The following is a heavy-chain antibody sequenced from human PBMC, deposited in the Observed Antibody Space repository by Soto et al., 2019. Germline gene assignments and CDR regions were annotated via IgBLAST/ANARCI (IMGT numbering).Heavy chain of an antibody. CDR3: ARDPGSSSSFYYYMDV. CDR1: GFTFSNYN. V-gene: IGHV3-21*01. J-gene: IGHJ6*03. CDR2: ISSSSEYI. Sequence: GGSLRLSCAASGFTFSNYNIIWVRQPPGKGLEWVSSISSSSEYIYYTDSVKGRFTISRDNAQNSLYLQMNSLRAEDTAVYYCARDPGSSSSFYYYMDVWGKGTTVTVSS. D-gene: IGHD6-6*01.